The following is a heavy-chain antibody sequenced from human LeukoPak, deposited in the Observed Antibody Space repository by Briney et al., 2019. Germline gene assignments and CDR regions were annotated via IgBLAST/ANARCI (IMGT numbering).Heavy chain of an antibody. CDR3: LRGDRRDY. Sequence: PGGSLRLSCAASGFTVSSNYMSWVRQAPGKGLEWVSVIYSGGSTYYADSVKGRFTISRDNAKSSLYLQMNSLRVEDTAVYYCLRGDRRDYWGQGTLVTVSS. CDR1: GFTVSSNY. V-gene: IGHV3-53*01. CDR2: IYSGGST. J-gene: IGHJ4*02.